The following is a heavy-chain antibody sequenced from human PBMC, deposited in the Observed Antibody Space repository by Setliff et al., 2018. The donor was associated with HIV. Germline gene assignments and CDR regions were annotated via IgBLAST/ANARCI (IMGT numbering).Heavy chain of an antibody. J-gene: IGHJ4*02. CDR3: ARVPFIDHMTTVKYFDY. V-gene: IGHV1-69*05. CDR2: IIPIFGTA. D-gene: IGHD4-17*01. Sequence: GASVKVSCKASGGTFSSYAISWVRQAPGQGLEWMGGIIPIFGTAYAQKFQGRLTMTRNTSTGTVYMELSSLRSEDTAVYYCARVPFIDHMTTVKYFDYWGQGTLVTVSS. CDR1: GGTFSSYA.